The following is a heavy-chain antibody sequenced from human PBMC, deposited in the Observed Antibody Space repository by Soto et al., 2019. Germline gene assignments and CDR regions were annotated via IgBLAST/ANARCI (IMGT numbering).Heavy chain of an antibody. J-gene: IGHJ6*02. V-gene: IGHV3-15*07. CDR2: IKSKTDGGTT. D-gene: IGHD3-9*01. CDR1: GFTFSNAW. Sequence: GGSLRLSCAASGFTFSNAWMNWVRQAPGKGLEWVGRIKSKTDGGTTDYAAPVKGRFTISRDDSKNTLYLQMNSLKTEDTAVYYCTTDAYYDILTGSGDSYYYGMDVWGQGTTVTVSS. CDR3: TTDAYYDILTGSGDSYYYGMDV.